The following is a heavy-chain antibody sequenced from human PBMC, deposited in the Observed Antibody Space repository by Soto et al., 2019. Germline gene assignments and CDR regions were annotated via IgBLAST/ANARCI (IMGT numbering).Heavy chain of an antibody. J-gene: IGHJ4*02. CDR3: TTGLSNGYYNFDY. CDR1: GFTFSNAW. V-gene: IGHV3-15*01. Sequence: GGSLRLSCAASGFTFSNAWMSWVRQAPGKGLEWVGRIKGEADGGTTDYAAPVKGRITISRDHSKDTLYLHMNSLKTDDTAVYYCTTGLSNGYYNFDYWGQETPVTVSS. CDR2: IKGEADGGTT. D-gene: IGHD3-22*01.